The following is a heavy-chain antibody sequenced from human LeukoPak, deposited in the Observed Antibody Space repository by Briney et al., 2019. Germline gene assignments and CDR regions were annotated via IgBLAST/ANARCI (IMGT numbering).Heavy chain of an antibody. CDR1: GFTFSSYA. V-gene: IGHV3-23*01. J-gene: IGHJ4*02. Sequence: GGSLRLSCAASGFTFSSYAMSWVRQAPGKGLEWVSAISGSGGSTYYADFVKGRFTISRDNSKNTLYLQMNSLRAEDTAVYYCAKFGGRVGANDYWGQGTLVTVSS. CDR3: AKFGGRVGANDY. D-gene: IGHD1-26*01. CDR2: ISGSGGST.